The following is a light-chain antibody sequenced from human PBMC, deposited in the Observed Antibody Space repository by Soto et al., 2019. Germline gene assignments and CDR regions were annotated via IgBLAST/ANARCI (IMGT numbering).Light chain of an antibody. CDR1: SSSFGSNT. CDR2: SNN. V-gene: IGLV1-44*01. Sequence: HSVLTQPPSASGTPGQRVTISCSGSSSSFGSNTVNWYQQLPGTAPKLLIYSNNERPSGVPDRFSGSKSGTSASLAISGLQSEDEADYYCAAWDDSLNGRVFGGGTKLTVL. CDR3: AAWDDSLNGRV. J-gene: IGLJ3*02.